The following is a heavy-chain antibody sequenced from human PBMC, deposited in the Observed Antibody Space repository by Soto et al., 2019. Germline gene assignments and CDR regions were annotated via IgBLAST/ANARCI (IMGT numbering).Heavy chain of an antibody. Sequence: EVQLVESGGGLIQPGGSLRLSCAASGFTVSSNYMTWVRQAPGKGLEWISVIYSGGSTYYADSVKGRFIISRDTSKNTLYLQMNSLRAEDTAVDYCARFVTMIAGSWFAPWGQGTLVTLSS. CDR1: GFTVSSNY. D-gene: IGHD3-22*01. CDR3: ARFVTMIAGSWFAP. V-gene: IGHV3-53*01. CDR2: IYSGGST. J-gene: IGHJ5*02.